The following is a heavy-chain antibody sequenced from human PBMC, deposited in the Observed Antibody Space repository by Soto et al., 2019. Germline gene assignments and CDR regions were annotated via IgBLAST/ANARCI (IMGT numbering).Heavy chain of an antibody. J-gene: IGHJ4*02. Sequence: QVQLVESGGGVVQPGRSLRLSCAASGFTFSSYGMHWVRQAPGKGLEWVAVIWYDGSNKYYADSVKGRFTISRDNSKNTLYLQMNSLRAEDTAVYYCARGVYYYGSGSYYNVPYFDYWGQGTLVTVSS. CDR2: IWYDGSNK. V-gene: IGHV3-33*01. CDR3: ARGVYYYGSGSYYNVPYFDY. CDR1: GFTFSSYG. D-gene: IGHD3-10*01.